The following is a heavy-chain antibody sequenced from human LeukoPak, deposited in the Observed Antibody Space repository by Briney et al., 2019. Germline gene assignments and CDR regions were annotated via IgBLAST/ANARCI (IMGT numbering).Heavy chain of an antibody. CDR2: ISYSGST. D-gene: IGHD1-1*01. CDR1: GASISSYY. CDR3: ARLEHNTFDY. Sequence: SETLSLTCTVSGASISSYYWTWFRHPPGKDPYYIAYISYSGSTTYNPSLQSRVTISLDTSKNQFSLKLSSVTAADTAVYYCARLEHNTFDYWGQGSLVTVSS. J-gene: IGHJ4*02. V-gene: IGHV4-59*01.